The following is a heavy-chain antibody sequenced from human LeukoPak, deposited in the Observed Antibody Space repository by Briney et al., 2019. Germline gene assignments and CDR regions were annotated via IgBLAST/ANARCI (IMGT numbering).Heavy chain of an antibody. D-gene: IGHD4-17*01. Sequence: ASVNVSCKSSGYTFTSNCISGVRQAPGQGLEGMGWISTYTGDTRYAQKLQGRVTITRETSTSKAHVEVRSLLADDRAECYCARGSDSGDYKIFDYWGQGTLVPVSS. V-gene: IGHV1-18*01. CDR3: ARGSDSGDYKIFDY. CDR2: ISTYTGDT. CDR1: GYTFTSNC. J-gene: IGHJ4*02.